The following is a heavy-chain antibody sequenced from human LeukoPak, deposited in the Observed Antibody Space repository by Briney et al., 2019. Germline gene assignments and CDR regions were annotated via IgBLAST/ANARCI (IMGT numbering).Heavy chain of an antibody. Sequence: GGSLRLSCAASGSTFSNYSMNWVRQAPGKGLEWVSYISRSSSTIYYADSVKGRFTISRDNAKNSLYLQMNSLRAEDTAVYYCARKAVRGVLDLQDDAFDIWGQGTMVTVSS. V-gene: IGHV3-48*01. CDR1: GSTFSNYS. CDR2: ISRSSSTI. J-gene: IGHJ3*02. D-gene: IGHD3-10*01. CDR3: ARKAVRGVLDLQDDAFDI.